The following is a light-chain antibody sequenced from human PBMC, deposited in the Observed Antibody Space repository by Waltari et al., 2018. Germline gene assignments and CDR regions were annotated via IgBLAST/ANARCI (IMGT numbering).Light chain of an antibody. V-gene: IGLV1-47*01. CDR2: RND. CDR1: FSNIGPNY. CDR3: AAWDDSLSGHVV. Sequence: QSVLTQPPSASGTPGQRVTISCSGSFSNIGPNYVYWYQQFPGPAPKFLIYRNDQRPSGVPDRFSGSKSGTSASLAISGLRSEDEADYYCAAWDDSLSGHVVFGGGTKVTVV. J-gene: IGLJ2*01.